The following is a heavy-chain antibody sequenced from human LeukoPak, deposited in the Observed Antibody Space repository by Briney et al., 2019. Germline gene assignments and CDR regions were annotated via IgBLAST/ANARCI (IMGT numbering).Heavy chain of an antibody. V-gene: IGHV1-2*04. CDR3: ARAARTMVRGVIANWFDP. CDR2: INPNSGGT. CDR1: GYTFTSYG. D-gene: IGHD3-10*01. J-gene: IGHJ5*02. Sequence: EASVKVSCKASGYTFTSYGISWVRQAPGQGLEWMGWINPNSGGTNYAQKFQGWVTMTRDTSISTAYMELSRLRSDDTAVYYCARAARTMVRGVIANWFDPWGQGTLVTVSS.